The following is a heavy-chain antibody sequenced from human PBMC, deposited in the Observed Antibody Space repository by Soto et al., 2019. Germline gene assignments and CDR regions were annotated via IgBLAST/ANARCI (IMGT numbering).Heavy chain of an antibody. CDR2: IYSSGST. D-gene: IGHD3-10*01. J-gene: IGHJ4*02. V-gene: IGHV4-59*01. Sequence: SETLSLTCTVSSGSISSYYWNWIRQPPGRGLEWIGYIYSSGSTKYNPSLKSRVTISVDTSKNQFSLNLSSVTAADTAVYYCARTPTYGSGSSFDYWGQGTLVTVSS. CDR1: SGSISSYY. CDR3: ARTPTYGSGSSFDY.